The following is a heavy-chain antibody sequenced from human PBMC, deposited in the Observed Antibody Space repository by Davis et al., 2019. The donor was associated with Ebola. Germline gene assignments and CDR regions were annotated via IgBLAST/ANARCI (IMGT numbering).Heavy chain of an antibody. J-gene: IGHJ6*03. V-gene: IGHV4-34*01. CDR3: ARGRSSSAQVYQGHYMDV. Sequence: PSETLSLTCAVYVDSFSGYYWSWVRQPPEKGLEWIGEINHSGSTNYNPSLKSRVTISVDTSKNQFSLKLSSVTAADTAVYYCARGRSSSAQVYQGHYMDVWGKGTTVTVSS. CDR1: VDSFSGYY. D-gene: IGHD6-6*01. CDR2: INHSGST.